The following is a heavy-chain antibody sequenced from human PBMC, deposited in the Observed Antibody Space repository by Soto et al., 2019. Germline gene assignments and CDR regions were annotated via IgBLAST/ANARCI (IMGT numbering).Heavy chain of an antibody. D-gene: IGHD2-2*01. CDR1: GFTFSSYG. J-gene: IGHJ4*02. Sequence: QVQLVESGGGVVQPGRSLRLSCAASGFTFSSYGMHWVRQAPGKGLEWVADISYDGSNKYYADSVKGRFTISRDNSKNTLYLQMNSLRAEDTAVYYCAKDHVLVQAAGPVDYWGQGTLVTVSS. CDR3: AKDHVLVQAAGPVDY. CDR2: ISYDGSNK. V-gene: IGHV3-30*18.